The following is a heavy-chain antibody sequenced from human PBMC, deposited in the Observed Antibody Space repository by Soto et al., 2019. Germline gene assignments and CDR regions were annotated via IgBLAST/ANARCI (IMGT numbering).Heavy chain of an antibody. Sequence: GGSLRISCKGSGYSFTSYWTGLVRQMPGKGLEWMGIIYPGDSDTRYSPSFQGHVTISADKSISTAYLQWSSLKASDTAMYYCARSSAYVGSNYYYGMDVWGQGTTVTVSS. CDR3: ARSSAYVGSNYYYGMDV. CDR2: IYPGDSDT. V-gene: IGHV5-51*01. J-gene: IGHJ6*02. CDR1: GYSFTSYW. D-gene: IGHD5-12*01.